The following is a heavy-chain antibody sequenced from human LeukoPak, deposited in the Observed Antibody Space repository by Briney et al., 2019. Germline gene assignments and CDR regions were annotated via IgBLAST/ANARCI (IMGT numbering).Heavy chain of an antibody. V-gene: IGHV3-7*01. CDR1: GFTFGSYW. D-gene: IGHD6-19*01. Sequence: PGGSLRLSCAASGFTFGSYWMTWVRQAPGKGLEWVANIKQDGSEKYYVDSVRGRFTISRDNAKNSLYLQMNSLRAEDTAVYYCARDGFQYSSGWYSGVGYFDYWGQGTLVTVSS. CDR3: ARDGFQYSSGWYSGVGYFDY. CDR2: IKQDGSEK. J-gene: IGHJ4*02.